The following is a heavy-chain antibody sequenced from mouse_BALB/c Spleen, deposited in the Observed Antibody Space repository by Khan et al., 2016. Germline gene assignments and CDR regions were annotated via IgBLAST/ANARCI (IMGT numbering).Heavy chain of an antibody. CDR2: ILPGSGST. V-gene: IGHV1-9*01. CDR3: ARTDRRGYFDY. CDR1: GYTFSSYW. J-gene: IGHJ2*01. Sequence: VQLQESGAELMKPGASVKISCKATGYTFSSYWIEWVKQRPGHGLEWIGEILPGSGSTNYNEKFRGKATFTADTSSTTAYMQLSSLTSEDSAVHYCARTDRRGYFDYWGQGTTLTVAS.